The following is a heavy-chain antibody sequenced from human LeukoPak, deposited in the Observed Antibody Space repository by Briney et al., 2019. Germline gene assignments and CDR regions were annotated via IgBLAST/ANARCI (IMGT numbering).Heavy chain of an antibody. J-gene: IGHJ4*02. CDR3: ARENYGEHYFDY. D-gene: IGHD4-17*01. CDR2: LSYNGKNY. V-gene: IGHV3-30*01. Sequence: GGSLRLSCAASGFTFSSYAMHWVRQAPGKGLEWVAVLSYNGKNYYYADSVKGRFTISRDNSKNTLYLQMNSLKAEDTAVYYCARENYGEHYFDYWGQGTLVTVSS. CDR1: GFTFSSYA.